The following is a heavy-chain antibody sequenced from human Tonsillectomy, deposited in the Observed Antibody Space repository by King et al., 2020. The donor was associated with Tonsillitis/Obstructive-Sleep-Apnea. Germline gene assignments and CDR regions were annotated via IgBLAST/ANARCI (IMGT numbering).Heavy chain of an antibody. J-gene: IGHJ4*02. CDR3: ARGEGYYDFWSGYYFDY. V-gene: IGHV4-34*01. CDR2: INHSGST. CDR1: GGSFSGYY. Sequence: VQLQQWGAGLLKPSETLSLTCAVYGGSFSGYYWSWIRQPPGKGLEWIGEINHSGSTNYNPSLKSRGTISVDTSKNQFSLKLSSVTAADTAVYYCARGEGYYDFWSGYYFDYWGQGTLVTVSS. D-gene: IGHD3-3*01.